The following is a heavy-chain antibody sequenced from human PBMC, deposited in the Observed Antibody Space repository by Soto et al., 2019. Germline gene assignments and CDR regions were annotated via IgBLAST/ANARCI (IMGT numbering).Heavy chain of an antibody. V-gene: IGHV3-23*01. Sequence: EVQLLQSGGGLVQPGGSLRLSCAVYGCTLGVDGVTWVRQTPTKGLEWVAGFSGGGGGTFYADSVKGRFTISRDSSTAYLQMNSLRSEDTAVYFCTRWNGYGDSWGQGTLVSVSS. CDR2: FSGGGGGT. CDR1: GCTLGVDG. D-gene: IGHD1-1*01. CDR3: TRWNGYGDS. J-gene: IGHJ4*02.